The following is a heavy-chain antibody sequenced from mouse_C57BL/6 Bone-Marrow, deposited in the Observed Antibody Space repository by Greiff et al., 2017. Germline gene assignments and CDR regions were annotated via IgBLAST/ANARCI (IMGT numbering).Heavy chain of an antibody. Sequence: QVQLQQPGAELVRPGTSVKLSCKASGYTFTSYWMPWVKQRPGPGLEWIGVIDPSDSYTNYNQKFKGKATLTVDTSSSTAYMQLSSLTSEDSAVYYCARPFYYSNYYFDYWGQGTTLTVSS. V-gene: IGHV1-59*01. CDR2: IDPSDSYT. CDR1: GYTFTSYW. J-gene: IGHJ2*01. D-gene: IGHD2-5*01. CDR3: ARPFYYSNYYFDY.